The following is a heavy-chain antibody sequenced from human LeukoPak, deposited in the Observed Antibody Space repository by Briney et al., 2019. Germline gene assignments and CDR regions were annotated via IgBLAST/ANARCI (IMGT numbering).Heavy chain of an antibody. Sequence: PSETLSLTCTVSGGPISSYYWSWIRQPPGKGLEWIGYIYYSGSTNYNPSLKSRVTISVDTSKNQFSLKLSSVTAADTAVYYCARVFSTNYYDDRGWFDPWGQGTLVTVSS. CDR1: GGPISSYY. CDR2: IYYSGST. J-gene: IGHJ5*02. V-gene: IGHV4-59*01. D-gene: IGHD3-22*01. CDR3: ARVFSTNYYDDRGWFDP.